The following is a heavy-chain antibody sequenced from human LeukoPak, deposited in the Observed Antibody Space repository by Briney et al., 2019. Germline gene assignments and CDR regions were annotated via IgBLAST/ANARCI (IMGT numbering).Heavy chain of an antibody. D-gene: IGHD1-26*01. V-gene: IGHV3-74*01. J-gene: IGHJ3*02. Sequence: GGSLRLSCAGSGFTLSSNWMHWVRQGPGKGLVWVSRIYSDGSRTNYADSVKGRFTISGDNAKNTLYLQMNSLRAEATAVYYCGKCGRGGAFDIWGQGTMVTVSS. CDR1: GFTLSSNW. CDR2: IYSDGSRT. CDR3: GKCGRGGAFDI.